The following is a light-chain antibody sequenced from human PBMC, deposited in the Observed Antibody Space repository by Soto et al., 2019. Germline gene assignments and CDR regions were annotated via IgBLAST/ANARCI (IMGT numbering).Light chain of an antibody. Sequence: QSVLTQPASVSGSPGRSITISCTGTSSDVGGYNYVSWYQHHPGKAPKLMIYDVSNRPSGVSNRFSGSKSGNTASLTISGLQPEDEADYYCSSYTTSNTRQIVLGTGTKLTVL. J-gene: IGLJ1*01. V-gene: IGLV2-14*03. CDR1: SSDVGGYNY. CDR3: SSYTTSNTRQIV. CDR2: DVS.